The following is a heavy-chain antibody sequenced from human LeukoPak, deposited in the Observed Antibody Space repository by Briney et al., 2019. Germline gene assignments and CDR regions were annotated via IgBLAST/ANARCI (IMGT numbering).Heavy chain of an antibody. J-gene: IGHJ4*02. V-gene: IGHV1-2*06. D-gene: IGHD3-22*01. Sequence: ASVKVSCKASGYTFTGYYMHWVRQAPGQGLEWMGRINPNSGGTNYAQKFQGRVTMTRDTSISTAYMELSRLRSDDTAVYYCARGGYDSSGYYSVYWGQGTLVTVSP. CDR1: GYTFTGYY. CDR3: ARGGYDSSGYYSVY. CDR2: INPNSGGT.